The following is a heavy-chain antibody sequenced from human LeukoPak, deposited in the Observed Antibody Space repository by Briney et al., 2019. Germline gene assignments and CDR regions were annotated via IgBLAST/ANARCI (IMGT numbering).Heavy chain of an antibody. J-gene: IGHJ5*02. Sequence: PSETLSLTCTVSGGSISSSSYYWGWIRQPPGTGLEWIGSIYYSGSTYYNPSLKSRVTISVDTSKNQFSLKLSSVTAAGTAVYHCARHAVAGKKGWFDPWGQGTLVTVSS. CDR3: ARHAVAGKKGWFDP. V-gene: IGHV4-39*01. D-gene: IGHD6-19*01. CDR2: IYYSGST. CDR1: GGSISSSSYY.